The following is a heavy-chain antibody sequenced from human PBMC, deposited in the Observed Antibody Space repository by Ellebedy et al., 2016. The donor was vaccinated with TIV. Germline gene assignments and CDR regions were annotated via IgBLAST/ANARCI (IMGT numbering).Heavy chain of an antibody. D-gene: IGHD2-2*01. Sequence: MPSETLSLTCTVSGGSVSSGSYFWSWIRRPPGKGLEWIGYIYYSGSTNYNPSLKSRVTISVDTSKNQFSLKLSSVTAADTAVYYCARGGLGYCISTSCYPGWFDPWGQGTLVTVSS. V-gene: IGHV4-61*01. J-gene: IGHJ5*02. CDR2: IYYSGST. CDR1: GGSVSSGSYF. CDR3: ARGGLGYCISTSCYPGWFDP.